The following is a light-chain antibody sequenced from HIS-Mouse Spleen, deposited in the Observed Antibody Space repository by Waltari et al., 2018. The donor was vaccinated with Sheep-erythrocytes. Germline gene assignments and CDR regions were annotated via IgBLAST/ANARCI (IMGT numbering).Light chain of an antibody. J-gene: IGLJ2*01. CDR2: QDS. CDR1: KLGDKY. Sequence: SYELTQPPSVSVSPGKTASITCPGDKLGDKYACWYPQKPGQSPVLVIYQDSTRPSGIPERFFGTNAWNTAALTISGTQAMDEADYYCQAWDSSTAVFGGGTKLTVL. V-gene: IGLV3-1*01. CDR3: QAWDSSTAV.